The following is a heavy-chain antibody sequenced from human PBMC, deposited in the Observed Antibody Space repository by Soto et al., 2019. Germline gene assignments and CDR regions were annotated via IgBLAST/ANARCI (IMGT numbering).Heavy chain of an antibody. J-gene: IGHJ4*02. CDR2: ISYDGSNK. D-gene: IGHD3-22*01. CDR1: GFTFSSYA. Sequence: GSLRLSCAASGFTFSSYAMHWVRQAPGKGLEWVAVISYDGSNKYYADSVKGRFTISRDNSKNTLYLQMNSLRAEDTAVYYCARGGSYDSSGYYFYKFDYWGQGTLVTVSS. V-gene: IGHV3-30-3*01. CDR3: ARGGSYDSSGYYFYKFDY.